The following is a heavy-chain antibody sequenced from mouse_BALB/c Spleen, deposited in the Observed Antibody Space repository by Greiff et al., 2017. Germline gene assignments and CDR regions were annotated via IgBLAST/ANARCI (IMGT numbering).Heavy chain of an antibody. CDR3: ARYPADYAMDY. Sequence: EVHLVESGGGLVQPGGSLKLSCAASGFTFSSFGMHWVRQAPEKGLEWVAYISSGSSTIYYADTVKGRFTISRDNPKNTLFLQMTSLRSEDTAMYYCARYPADYAMDYWGQGTSVTVSS. CDR2: ISSGSSTI. D-gene: IGHD1-2*01. J-gene: IGHJ4*01. CDR1: GFTFSSFG. V-gene: IGHV5-17*02.